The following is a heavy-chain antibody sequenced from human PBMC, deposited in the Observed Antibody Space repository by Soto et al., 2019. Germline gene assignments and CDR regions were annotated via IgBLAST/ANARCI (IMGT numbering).Heavy chain of an antibody. J-gene: IGHJ4*02. Sequence: SETLSLTCTVSGGSIYRSGYYWGWIRQPPGRGLEWIGNIDYNGVTYSNPSLKSRVTISRDTSKNQFSLKLTSVTAANTALYYCGKVLVGATGHTDSDSWGPGTLVTVSS. CDR1: GGSIYRSGYY. CDR3: GKVLVGATGHTDSDS. V-gene: IGHV4-39*01. CDR2: IDYNGVT. D-gene: IGHD2-15*01.